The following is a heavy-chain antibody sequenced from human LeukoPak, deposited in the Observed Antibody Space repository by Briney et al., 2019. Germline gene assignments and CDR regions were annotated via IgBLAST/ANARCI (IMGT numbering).Heavy chain of an antibody. V-gene: IGHV4-59*01. D-gene: IGHD3-22*01. CDR1: GGSISSYY. CDR2: IFYTEST. CDR3: PRSAHYYYDSASYGVAFDV. J-gene: IGHJ3*01. Sequence: SETLPLPCTLSGGSISSYYWRWIRPPPRKGLQWIGNIFYTESTKYNPSLKRRFTISVDASKNQFSLKLSSVTAADTAMYYCPRSAHYYYDSASYGVAFDVWGQGTFVTVSS.